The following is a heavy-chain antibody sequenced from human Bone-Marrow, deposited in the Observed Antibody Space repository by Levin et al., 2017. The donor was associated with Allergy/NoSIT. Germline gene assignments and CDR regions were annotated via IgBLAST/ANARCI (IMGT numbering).Heavy chain of an antibody. J-gene: IGHJ4*02. CDR1: GFSLSTSGMC. CDR3: ARTYNYASGTPPPFDF. Sequence: QTLSLTCTFSGFSLSTSGMCVTWIRQPPGKALEWLARIDWDDDTFYSTSLKTRLTISKDTSKNQVVLMMTNMDPVDTATYYCARTYNYASGTPPPFDFWGQGTLVTVSS. CDR2: IDWDDDT. D-gene: IGHD3-10*01. V-gene: IGHV2-70*16.